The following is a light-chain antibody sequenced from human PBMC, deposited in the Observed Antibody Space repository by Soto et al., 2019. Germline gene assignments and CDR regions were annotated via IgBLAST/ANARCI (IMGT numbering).Light chain of an antibody. J-gene: IGKJ5*01. CDR3: QQYHDLVFT. CDR2: EAS. CDR1: QSISDY. Sequence: DTQMTQSPSSLSASVGDRVTISCRASQSISDYLNWYQQKSGKAPTLLIHEASNLEAGVPSRFSGSRSGTEFILTISNLQPEDVATYYCQQYHDLVFTFGQGTRLES. V-gene: IGKV1-33*01.